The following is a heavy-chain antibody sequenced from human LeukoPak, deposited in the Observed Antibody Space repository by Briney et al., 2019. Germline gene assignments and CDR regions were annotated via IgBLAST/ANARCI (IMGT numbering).Heavy chain of an antibody. V-gene: IGHV3-48*04. J-gene: IGHJ6*02. CDR3: ARKSSSWYYYGMDV. CDR2: ISSSSSTI. D-gene: IGHD6-13*01. CDR1: GFTFSSYS. Sequence: GGSLRLSCAASGFTFSSYSMNWVLQAPGKGLEWVSYISSSSSTIYYADSVKGRFTISRDNAKNSLYLQMNSLRAEDTAVYYCARKSSSWYYYGMDVWGQGTTVTVSS.